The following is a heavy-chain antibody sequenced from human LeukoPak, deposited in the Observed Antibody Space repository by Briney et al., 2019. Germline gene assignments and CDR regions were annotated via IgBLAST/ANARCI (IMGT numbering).Heavy chain of an antibody. V-gene: IGHV3-30*18. CDR1: GFTFSSYG. D-gene: IGHD3-10*01. CDR2: IPYDGSNK. J-gene: IGHJ4*02. CDR3: AKDYPWVTMVRGAPDY. Sequence: GGSLRLSCAASGFTFSSYGMHWVRQAPGKGLEWVAVIPYDGSNKYYADSVKGRFTISRDNSKNTLYLQMNSLRAEDTAVYYCAKDYPWVTMVRGAPDYWGQGTLVTVSS.